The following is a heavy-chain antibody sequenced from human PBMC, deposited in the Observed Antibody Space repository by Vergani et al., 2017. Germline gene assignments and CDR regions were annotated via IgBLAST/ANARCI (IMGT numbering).Heavy chain of an antibody. V-gene: IGHV4-59*01. J-gene: IGHJ5*02. CDR2: IYYSGST. CDR3: ARGVVTAIPGHWFDP. CDR1: GGSISSYY. Sequence: QVQLQESGPGLVKPSETLSLTCTVSGGSISSYYWSWIRQPPGKGLEWIGYIYYSGSTNYNPSLKSRVTISVDTSKNQFSLKLSSVTAADTAVYYCARGVVTAIPGHWFDPWGQGTLVTVSS. D-gene: IGHD2-21*02.